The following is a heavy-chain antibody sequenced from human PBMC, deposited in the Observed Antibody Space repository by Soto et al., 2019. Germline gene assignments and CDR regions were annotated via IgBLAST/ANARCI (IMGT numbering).Heavy chain of an antibody. V-gene: IGHV1-69*08. D-gene: IGHD4-4*01. Sequence: QVQLVQSGAEVKKPGSSVKVSCKASGGTFSTYTITWVRQAPGQGLEWMGRIIPIIGIINYAQKFQGRVTSRADKYSGTAYMELTGLGSDDTAVYYCAGDPDSHYNDSHSSAYPWGQGTLVTVSS. CDR2: IIPIIGII. CDR3: AGDPDSHYNDSHSSAYP. J-gene: IGHJ5*02. CDR1: GGTFSTYT.